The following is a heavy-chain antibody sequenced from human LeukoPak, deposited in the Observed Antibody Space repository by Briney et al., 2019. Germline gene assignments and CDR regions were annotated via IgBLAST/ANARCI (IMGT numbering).Heavy chain of an antibody. CDR1: GGSFSGYY. CDR3: ARISSSNWYNERGAFDV. V-gene: IGHV4-59*01. Sequence: SETLSLTCAVYGGSFSGYYWSWVRQPPGKGLEWIGFVYYTGSTNYSPSLKSRVTISVDTSKNQFSLKLRSVTAADTAVYYCARISSSNWYNERGAFDVWGQGTMVTVSS. J-gene: IGHJ3*01. D-gene: IGHD6-13*01. CDR2: VYYTGST.